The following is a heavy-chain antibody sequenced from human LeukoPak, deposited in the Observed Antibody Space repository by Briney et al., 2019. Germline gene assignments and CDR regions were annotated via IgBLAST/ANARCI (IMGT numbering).Heavy chain of an antibody. Sequence: GGSLRLSCAASGFTFSSYSMNWVRQAPGKGLEWVSSISSSSSYIYYADSVKGRFTISRDNAKNSLYLQMNSLRAEDTAVYYCARDRCYYDSSGYKPIDYWGQGTLVTVSS. CDR1: GFTFSSYS. D-gene: IGHD3-22*01. CDR2: ISSSSSYI. CDR3: ARDRCYYDSSGYKPIDY. J-gene: IGHJ4*02. V-gene: IGHV3-21*01.